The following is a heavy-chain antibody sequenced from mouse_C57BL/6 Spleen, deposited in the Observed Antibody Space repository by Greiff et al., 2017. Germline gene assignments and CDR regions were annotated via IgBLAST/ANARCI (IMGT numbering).Heavy chain of an antibody. J-gene: IGHJ2*01. Sequence: QVQLQQPGAELVRPGSSVKLSCKASGYTFTSYWMDWVQQRPGQGLEWIGNIYPSDSETHYNQKFKDKATLTVDKSSSTAYMQLSSLTSEDSAVYYCARGLGRYDYWGQGTTLTVSS. CDR2: IYPSDSET. D-gene: IGHD4-1*01. CDR1: GYTFTSYW. V-gene: IGHV1-61*01. CDR3: ARGLGRYDY.